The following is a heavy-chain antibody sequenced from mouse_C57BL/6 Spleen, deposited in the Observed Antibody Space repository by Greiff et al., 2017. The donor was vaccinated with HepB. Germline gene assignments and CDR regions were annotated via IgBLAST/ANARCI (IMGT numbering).Heavy chain of an antibody. D-gene: IGHD2-2*01. V-gene: IGHV1-26*01. CDR3: ARRGLWFPFAY. J-gene: IGHJ3*01. CDR1: GYTFTDYY. CDR2: INPNNGGT. Sequence: EVQLQQSGPELVKPGASVKISCKASGYTFTDYYMNWVKQSHGKSLEWIGDINPNNGGTSYNQKFKGKATLTVDKSSSTAYMELRSLTSEDSAVYYCARRGLWFPFAYWGQGTLVTVSA.